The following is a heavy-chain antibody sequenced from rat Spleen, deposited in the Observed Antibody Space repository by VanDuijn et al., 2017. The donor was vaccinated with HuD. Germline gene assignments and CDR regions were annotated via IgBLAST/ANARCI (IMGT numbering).Heavy chain of an antibody. CDR2: ISTGGGDT. Sequence: EVQLVESGGGLVQPGRSMKLSCAASGFTFSSFPMAWVRQAPTKGLEWVATISTGGGDTYYRDSVKGRFTISRDNAKSTLYLQMDSLRSEDTATYYCARHGRGKTTYYYVMDAWGQGASVTVSS. CDR1: GFTFSSFP. J-gene: IGHJ4*01. V-gene: IGHV5-25*01. D-gene: IGHD4-5*01. CDR3: ARHGRGKTTYYYVMDA.